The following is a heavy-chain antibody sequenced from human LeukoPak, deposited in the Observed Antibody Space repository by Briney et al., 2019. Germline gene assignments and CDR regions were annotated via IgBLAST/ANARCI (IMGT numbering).Heavy chain of an antibody. J-gene: IGHJ2*01. V-gene: IGHV6-1*01. D-gene: IGHD6-13*01. CDR1: GDSDSSNSAA. CDR2: TYYRSKWYN. CDR3: ARIPLKAAAGTDWYFDL. Sequence: SQTLSLTCAISGDSDSSNSAAWNWIRQSPSRGLEWLGRTYYRSKWYNDYAVSVKSRITINPDTSKNQLSLQLNSVTPEDTAVYYCARIPLKAAAGTDWYFDLWGRGTLVTVSS.